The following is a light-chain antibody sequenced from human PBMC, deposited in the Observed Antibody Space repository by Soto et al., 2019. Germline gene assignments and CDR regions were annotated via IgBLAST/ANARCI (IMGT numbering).Light chain of an antibody. CDR2: EGS. Sequence: QSALPQPASVSGSPGQSITISCTGTSSDVGCYNLVSWYQQHPGKAPKLMIYEGSQRPSGASNRFSGAKFGNTASLTISGLQDEDEADYYCCSYAGSSTYVFGTGTKVTVL. V-gene: IGLV2-23*01. CDR1: SSDVGCYNL. J-gene: IGLJ1*01. CDR3: CSYAGSSTYV.